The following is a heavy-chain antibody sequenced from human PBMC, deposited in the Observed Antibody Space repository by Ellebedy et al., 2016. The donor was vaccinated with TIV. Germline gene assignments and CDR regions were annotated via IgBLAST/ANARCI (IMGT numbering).Heavy chain of an antibody. V-gene: IGHV3-53*05. Sequence: GGSLRLXXAASGFTVSSNYMSWVRQAPGKGLEWVSVIYSGGSTYYADSVKGRFTISRDNSKNTLYLQMNSLRAEDTAVYYCARDPHYYDSSGYYPYYYYYGMDVWGQGTTVTVSS. D-gene: IGHD3-22*01. CDR3: ARDPHYYDSSGYYPYYYYYGMDV. CDR1: GFTVSSNY. CDR2: IYSGGST. J-gene: IGHJ6*02.